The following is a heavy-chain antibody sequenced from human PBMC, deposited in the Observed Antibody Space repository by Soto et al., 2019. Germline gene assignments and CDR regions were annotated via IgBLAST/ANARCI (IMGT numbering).Heavy chain of an antibody. CDR3: THSRPSHSIPFHSSWYVDY. J-gene: IGHJ4*02. Sequence: SGPTLVNPTQTLTLTCTFSGFSLNTNEMGVGWIRQAPGKALEWLALIYWNDEKRYSPSLQSRLTITKDTSRNQVVLTVTNMDPVDTATYYYTHSRPSHSIPFHSSWYVDYWGQGALVTVST. V-gene: IGHV2-5*01. D-gene: IGHD6-13*01. CDR2: IYWNDEK. CDR1: GFSLNTNEMG.